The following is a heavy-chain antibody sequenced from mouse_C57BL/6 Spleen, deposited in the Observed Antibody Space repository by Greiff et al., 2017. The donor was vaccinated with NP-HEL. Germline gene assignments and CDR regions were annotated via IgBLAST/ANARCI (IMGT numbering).Heavy chain of an antibody. V-gene: IGHV1-81*01. CDR3: ARGGSYYAMDY. CDR2: IYPRSGNT. CDR1: GYTFTSYG. Sequence: VQRVESGAELARPGASVKLSCKASGYTFTSYGISWVKQSTGQGLEWIGEIYPRSGNTYYNEKFKGKATLTADKSSSTAYMELRSLTSEDSAVYFCARGGSYYAMDYWGQGTSVTVSS. J-gene: IGHJ4*01.